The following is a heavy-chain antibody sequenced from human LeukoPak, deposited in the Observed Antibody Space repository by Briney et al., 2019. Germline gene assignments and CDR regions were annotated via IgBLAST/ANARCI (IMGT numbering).Heavy chain of an antibody. J-gene: IGHJ4*02. D-gene: IGHD3-22*01. V-gene: IGHV1-2*02. CDR2: ISPNSGGT. Sequence: ASVKVSCKASGYTFTGYYMHWVRQAPGQGLEWMGWISPNSGGTKYAQKFQGRVTMTRDKSINTAYMELSRLRSEDTAVYFCARDRGYDSGGFDYWAQGTLVTVSS. CDR3: ARDRGYDSGGFDY. CDR1: GYTFTGYY.